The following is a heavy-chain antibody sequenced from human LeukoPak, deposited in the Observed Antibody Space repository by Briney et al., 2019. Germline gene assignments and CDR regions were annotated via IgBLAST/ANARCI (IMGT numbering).Heavy chain of an antibody. CDR3: VRDRCSSTSCHDSPNWFDP. CDR2: VNWNGGST. CDR1: GFTFSDYW. D-gene: IGHD2-2*01. V-gene: IGHV3-20*04. J-gene: IGHJ5*02. Sequence: GGSLRLSCAVSGFTFSDYWMSWVRQAPGKGLEWIPGVNWNGGSTGYADSVKGRFTISRDNAKNSLYLQMNSLRAEDTALYYCVRDRCSSTSCHDSPNWFDPWGQGTLVTVSS.